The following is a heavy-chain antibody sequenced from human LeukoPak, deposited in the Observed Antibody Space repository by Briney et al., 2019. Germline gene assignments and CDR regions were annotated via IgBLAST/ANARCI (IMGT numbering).Heavy chain of an antibody. CDR3: AVDYDSSGYFDY. J-gene: IGHJ4*02. CDR2: IWYDGSNK. D-gene: IGHD3-22*01. CDR1: GFTFSSYG. Sequence: GGSLRLSCAASGFTFSSYGMHWVRQAPGKGMEWVAVIWYDGSNKYYADSVKGRFTISRDNSKNTLYLQMNSLRAEDTAVYYCAVDYDSSGYFDYWGQGTLVTVSS. V-gene: IGHV3-33*01.